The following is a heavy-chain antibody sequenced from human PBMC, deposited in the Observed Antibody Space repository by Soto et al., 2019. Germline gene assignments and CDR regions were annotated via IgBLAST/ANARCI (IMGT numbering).Heavy chain of an antibody. D-gene: IGHD3-3*01. CDR1: GYTFTSYG. CDR3: ARDTPFYYFWSGYYSFRFDP. CDR2: ISAYNGNT. J-gene: IGHJ5*02. Sequence: ASVKVSCKASGYTFTSYGISWVRQAPGQGLEWMGWISAYNGNTNYAQKLQGRVTMTTDTSTSTAYMELRSLRSDDTAVYYCARDTPFYYFWSGYYSFRFDPWGQGTLVTVSS. V-gene: IGHV1-18*01.